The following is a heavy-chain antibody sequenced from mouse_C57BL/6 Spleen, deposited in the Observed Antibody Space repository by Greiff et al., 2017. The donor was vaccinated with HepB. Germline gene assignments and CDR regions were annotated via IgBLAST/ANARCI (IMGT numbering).Heavy chain of an antibody. CDR3: TRRVITTVVEGDY. D-gene: IGHD1-1*01. Sequence: QVHVKQSGAELVRPGASVTLSCKASGYTFTDYEMHWVKQTPVHGLEWIGAIDPETGGTAYNQKFKGKAILTADKSSSTAYMELRSLTSEDSAVYYCTRRVITTVVEGDYWGQGTTLTVSS. V-gene: IGHV1-15*01. CDR2: IDPETGGT. J-gene: IGHJ2*01. CDR1: GYTFTDYE.